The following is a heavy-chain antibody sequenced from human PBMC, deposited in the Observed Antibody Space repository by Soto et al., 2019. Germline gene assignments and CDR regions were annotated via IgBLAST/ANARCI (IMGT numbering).Heavy chain of an antibody. CDR1: GDSVASVSDY. Sequence: SETLSLTCTVSGDSVASVSDYWSWIRQPPGKGLEWIGYIYYSGSADYNPSLGSRVTISIDTSKNQFSLKLTSVTAADTAVYYCARGVGFGYYYYHMDLWGQGTTVTSP. J-gene: IGHJ6*02. CDR2: IYYSGSA. D-gene: IGHD3-10*01. CDR3: ARGVGFGYYYYHMDL. V-gene: IGHV4-61*01.